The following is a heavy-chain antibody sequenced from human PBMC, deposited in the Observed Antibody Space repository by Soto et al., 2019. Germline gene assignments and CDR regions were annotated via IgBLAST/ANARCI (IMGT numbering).Heavy chain of an antibody. J-gene: IGHJ4*02. V-gene: IGHV3-21*01. CDR1: GFTFSSYS. Sequence: EVQLVESGGGLVKPGGSLRLSCAASGFTFSSYSMNWVRQAPGKGMEWVSSISSSSSYIYYADSVKGRFTISRDNAKISLYLQMNSLRAEDTAVYYCARGDSSSWPPYFDYWGQGTLVTVSS. CDR2: ISSSSSYI. D-gene: IGHD6-13*01. CDR3: ARGDSSSWPPYFDY.